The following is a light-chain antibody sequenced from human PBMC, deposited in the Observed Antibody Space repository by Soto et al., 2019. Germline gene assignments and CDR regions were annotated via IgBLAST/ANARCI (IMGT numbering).Light chain of an antibody. CDR3: QQYGSSSWT. CDR2: AAS. CDR1: RSVSSSY. V-gene: IGKV3-20*01. Sequence: EIVLTQSPGTLSLSPGERATLSCRASRSVSSSYLAWYQQKPGQAPRLLIYAASSRATGIPDRFSGSGSGTDFTLTISRLEPEDFAVYYCQQYGSSSWTFGQGTKVEIK. J-gene: IGKJ1*01.